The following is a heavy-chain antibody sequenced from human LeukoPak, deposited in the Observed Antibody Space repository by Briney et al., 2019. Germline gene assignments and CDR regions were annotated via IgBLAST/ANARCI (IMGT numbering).Heavy chain of an antibody. CDR3: ARAARGYCSGGSCYLDY. J-gene: IGHJ4*02. Sequence: GGSLRLSCAASGFTFSSYGMHWVRQAPGKGLEWVAVISYDGSNKYYADSVKGRFTISRDNSKNTLYLQMNSLRAEDTAVYYCARAARGYCSGGSCYLDYWGQGTLVTVSS. V-gene: IGHV3-30*19. CDR1: GFTFSSYG. CDR2: ISYDGSNK. D-gene: IGHD2-15*01.